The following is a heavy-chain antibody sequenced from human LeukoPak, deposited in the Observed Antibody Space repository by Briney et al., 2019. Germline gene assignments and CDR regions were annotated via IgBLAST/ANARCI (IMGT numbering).Heavy chain of an antibody. D-gene: IGHD2-15*01. V-gene: IGHV4-59*08. CDR1: GGSISFYY. CDR3: ARRGGYCSGGSCYGLDYFDY. CDR2: IYYSGST. Sequence: PSETLSLTCTVSGGSISFYYWSWIRQPPGKGLEWIGYIYYSGSTNYNPSLKSRVTVSVDTSKNQFSLKLSSVTAADTAVYYCARRGGYCSGGSCYGLDYFDYWGQGTLVTVSS. J-gene: IGHJ4*02.